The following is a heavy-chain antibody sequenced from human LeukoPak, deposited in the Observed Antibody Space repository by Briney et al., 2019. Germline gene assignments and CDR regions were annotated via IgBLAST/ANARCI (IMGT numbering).Heavy chain of an antibody. CDR1: GDSVSIDTAA. Sequence: QTLSPTCAISGDSVSIDTAASKSSSQSPSSFIELRTTTSYRSTWYNPYAVSVKNRITINPDTSKNQSSLQLNSVSPEDTAVYYCARGWEPPSGAFDIWGQGTMVTVSS. V-gene: IGHV6-1*01. CDR2: TSYRSTWYN. D-gene: IGHD1-26*01. J-gene: IGHJ3*02. CDR3: ARGWEPPSGAFDI.